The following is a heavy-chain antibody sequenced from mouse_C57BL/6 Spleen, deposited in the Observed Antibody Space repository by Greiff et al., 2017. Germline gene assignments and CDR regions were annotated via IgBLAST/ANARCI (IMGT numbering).Heavy chain of an antibody. Sequence: EVKVEESGGGLVQPGGSMKLSCAASGFTFSDAWMDWVRQSPEKGLEWVAEIRNKANNHATYYAESVKGRFTISRDDSKSSVYLQMNSLRAEDTGIYYCTRNYGSSYLYWYFDVWGTGTTVTVSS. CDR3: TRNYGSSYLYWYFDV. V-gene: IGHV6-6*01. CDR1: GFTFSDAW. D-gene: IGHD1-1*01. CDR2: IRNKANNHAT. J-gene: IGHJ1*03.